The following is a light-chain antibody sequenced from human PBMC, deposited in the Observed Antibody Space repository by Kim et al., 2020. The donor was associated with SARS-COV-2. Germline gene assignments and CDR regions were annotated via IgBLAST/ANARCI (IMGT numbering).Light chain of an antibody. CDR1: QCVSST. Sequence: LSPGELATHPCRASQCVSSTLAWYQQKPARAPRLLIYGASTRATGIPARFSGSGSGTDFTLTISSLQSEDFAVYYCQQYNNWPPSFGQGTRLEIK. CDR3: QQYNNWPPS. J-gene: IGKJ5*01. CDR2: GAS. V-gene: IGKV3-15*01.